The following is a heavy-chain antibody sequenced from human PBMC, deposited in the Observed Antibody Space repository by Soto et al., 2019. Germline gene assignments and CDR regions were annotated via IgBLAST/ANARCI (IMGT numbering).Heavy chain of an antibody. CDR3: AKEPVGPDWYFDL. J-gene: IGHJ2*01. CDR2: ISGSGGST. CDR1: GFTFSSYA. V-gene: IGHV3-23*01. Sequence: GGSLRLSCAASGFTFSSYAMNWVRQAPGKGLEWVSVISGSGGSTYYADSVKGRFTISRDNSKNTLYLQMNSLRAEDTAIYYCAKEPVGPDWYFDLWGRGTLVTVSS.